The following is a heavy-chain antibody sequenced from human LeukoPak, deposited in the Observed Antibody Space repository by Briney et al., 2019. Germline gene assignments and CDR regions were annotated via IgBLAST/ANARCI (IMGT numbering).Heavy chain of an antibody. CDR1: GGSITIADYW. Sequence: PSETLSLTCTVSGGSITIADYWWAWIRQPPGKGLEWTVSIYYSGSTHYNPALKSRVYISVDTSKSQFSLKLSSVTAADTAVYYCARQIGRGLWAFDYWGQGTPVTVSS. V-gene: IGHV4-39*01. D-gene: IGHD2-21*01. CDR3: ARQIGRGLWAFDY. CDR2: IYYSGST. J-gene: IGHJ4*02.